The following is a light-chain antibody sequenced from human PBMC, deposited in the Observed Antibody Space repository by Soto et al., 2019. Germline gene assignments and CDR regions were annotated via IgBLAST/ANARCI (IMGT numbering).Light chain of an antibody. Sequence: LTLSAATLSLYPEERATPSCRASQSVSSYLAWYQQKPGQAPRLLIYEASNRATGIPPRFSGSGSGADFTLTISSLEPEDFAVYYCQQHSNWPLTFGGGTKVDIK. CDR3: QQHSNWPLT. V-gene: IGKV3-11*01. J-gene: IGKJ4*01. CDR1: QSVSSY. CDR2: EAS.